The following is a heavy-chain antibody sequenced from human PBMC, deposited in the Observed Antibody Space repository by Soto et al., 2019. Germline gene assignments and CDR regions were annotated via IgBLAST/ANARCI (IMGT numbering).Heavy chain of an antibody. CDR1: GYSFTIQW. V-gene: IGHV5-10-1*01. CDR2: FDPSDSYT. Sequence: GESLKISCKGSGYSFTIQWISWVRQRPGKGLEWMGRFDPSDSYTNYSPSFQGHVTISADRSISTAYLQWSSLKASDTAMYYCARHGSTGSSSNWFDPWGQGTLVTVSS. J-gene: IGHJ5*02. CDR3: ARHGSTGSSSNWFDP. D-gene: IGHD1-26*01.